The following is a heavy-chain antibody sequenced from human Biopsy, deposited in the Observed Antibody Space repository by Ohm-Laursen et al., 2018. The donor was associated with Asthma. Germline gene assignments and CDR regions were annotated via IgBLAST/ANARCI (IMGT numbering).Heavy chain of an antibody. Sequence: SVNVSCKTSGYTFNSAGITWVRQAPGQGLEWMGGISVYNGNTKVAQKLQDRVTMITDTSTSTAYMELRSLRSDDTAVYFCARAVDYSHYYGIDVWGQGTTVTVS. J-gene: IGHJ6*02. V-gene: IGHV1-18*01. D-gene: IGHD3-10*01. CDR2: ISVYNGNT. CDR3: ARAVDYSHYYGIDV. CDR1: GYTFNSAG.